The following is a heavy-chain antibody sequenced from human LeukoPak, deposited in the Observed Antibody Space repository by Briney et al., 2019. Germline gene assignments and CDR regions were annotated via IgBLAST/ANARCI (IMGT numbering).Heavy chain of an antibody. J-gene: IGHJ6*02. CDR2: IYYSGST. Sequence: SETLSLTCTVSGGSISSYYWSWIRQPPGKGLEWIGYIYYSGSTNYNPSLKSRVTISVDTSKNQFSLKLSSVTAADTAVYYCARVPLVAAAGFYCYGMDVWGQGTTVTVSS. V-gene: IGHV4-59*01. CDR3: ARVPLVAAAGFYCYGMDV. CDR1: GGSISSYY. D-gene: IGHD6-13*01.